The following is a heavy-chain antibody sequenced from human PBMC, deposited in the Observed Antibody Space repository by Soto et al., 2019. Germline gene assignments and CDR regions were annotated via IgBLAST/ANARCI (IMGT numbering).Heavy chain of an antibody. CDR3: SREITSTNQLLWFGSYYYYGMDV. CDR2: ISYDGSNK. D-gene: IGHD3-10*01. CDR1: GFTFSSYA. V-gene: IGHV3-30-3*01. Sequence: QVQLVESGGGVVQPGRSLRLSCAASGFTFSSYAMHWVRQAPGKGLEWVAVISYDGSNKYYADSVKGRFTISRDNSKNTLYLQMNSLRAGDTAVYYCSREITSTNQLLWFGSYYYYGMDVWGQGTTVTVSS. J-gene: IGHJ6*02.